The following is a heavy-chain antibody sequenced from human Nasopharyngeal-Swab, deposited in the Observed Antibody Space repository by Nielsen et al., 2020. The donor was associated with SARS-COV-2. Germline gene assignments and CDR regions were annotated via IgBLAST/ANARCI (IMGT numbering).Heavy chain of an antibody. CDR2: INPSGGST. Sequence: ASVKVSCKASGYTFTSYYMHWVRQAPGQGLEWMGIINPSGGSTSYAQKFQGRVTMTRDTSTSTVYMELSSLRSEDTAVYYCARDSHIAARPDAFDIWGQGTMVTVSS. CDR3: ARDSHIAARPDAFDI. D-gene: IGHD6-6*01. CDR1: GYTFTSYY. J-gene: IGHJ3*02. V-gene: IGHV1-46*01.